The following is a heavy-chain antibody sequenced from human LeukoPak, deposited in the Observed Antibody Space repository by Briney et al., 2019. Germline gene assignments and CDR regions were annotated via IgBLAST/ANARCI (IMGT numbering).Heavy chain of an antibody. V-gene: IGHV3-74*01. CDR2: INSDGSIT. CDR3: ARDAVDTANAV. CDR1: GFTFTTYW. Sequence: GGSLRLSCAASGFTFTTYWMHWVRQAPGKGLVWVSHINSDGSITSYADSVKSRFTISRDNAKNTLYLQMNSLRAEDTAVYYCARDAVDTANAVWGQGTTVTVSS. D-gene: IGHD5-18*01. J-gene: IGHJ6*02.